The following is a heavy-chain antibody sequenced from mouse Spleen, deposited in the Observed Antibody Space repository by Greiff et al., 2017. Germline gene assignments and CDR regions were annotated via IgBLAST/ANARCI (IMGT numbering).Heavy chain of an antibody. V-gene: IGHV1-7*01. CDR3: ARSGYYGSSYDYFDY. J-gene: IGHJ2*01. CDR1: GYTFTSYW. D-gene: IGHD1-1*01. Sequence: QVHVKQSGAELAKPGASVKMSCKASGYTFTSYWMHWVKQRPGQGLEWIGYINPSTGYTEYNQKFKDKATLTADKSSSTAYMQLSSLTSEDSAVYYCARSGYYGSSYDYFDYWGQGTTLTVSS. CDR2: INPSTGYT.